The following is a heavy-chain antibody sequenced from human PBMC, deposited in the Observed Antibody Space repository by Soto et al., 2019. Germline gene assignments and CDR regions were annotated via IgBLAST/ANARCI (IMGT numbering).Heavy chain of an antibody. CDR1: GYTFTSYA. J-gene: IGHJ4*02. CDR3: ARGPLSLYSADFR. D-gene: IGHD1-26*01. CDR2: INGGNGYT. V-gene: IGHV1-3*01. Sequence: QVQLVQSGAEVKKPGASVRISCRTSGYTFTSYAITWLRHAPGQRLEWMGWINGGNGYTKYSQKFQDRLSITRDTSATTVSLGLSSLTSEDTAIYYCARGPLSLYSADFRWGQGTLVTVSS.